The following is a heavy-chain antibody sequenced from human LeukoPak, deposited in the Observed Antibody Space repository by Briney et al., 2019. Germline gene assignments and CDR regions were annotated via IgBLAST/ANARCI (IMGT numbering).Heavy chain of an antibody. D-gene: IGHD1-26*01. V-gene: IGHV1-18*01. CDR2: ISAYNGNT. J-gene: IGHJ4*02. CDR3: AGDSPVGIVGALNDY. Sequence: ASVKVSCKASGYTFTSYGISWVRQAPGQGLEWMGWISAYNGNTNYAQKLQGRVTMTTDTSTSTAYMELRSLRSDDTAVYYCAGDSPVGIVGALNDYGGKGTLVTVSS. CDR1: GYTFTSYG.